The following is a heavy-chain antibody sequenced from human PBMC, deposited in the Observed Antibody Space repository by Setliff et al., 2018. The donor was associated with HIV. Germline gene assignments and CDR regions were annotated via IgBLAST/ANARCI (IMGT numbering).Heavy chain of an antibody. J-gene: IGHJ4*02. D-gene: IGHD3-3*01. Sequence: SETLSLTCTVSGGSISSYYWSWIRQPPGKGLEWIGYIYTSGSTNYNPSLKNRVTMSLDTSKTQVSLRLTSVTAADTAVYYCVRGGGEHYSLFSGYYTPWGDFWGQGTLVTVSS. CDR2: IYTSGST. CDR1: GGSISSYY. V-gene: IGHV4-4*09. CDR3: VRGGGEHYSLFSGYYTPWGDF.